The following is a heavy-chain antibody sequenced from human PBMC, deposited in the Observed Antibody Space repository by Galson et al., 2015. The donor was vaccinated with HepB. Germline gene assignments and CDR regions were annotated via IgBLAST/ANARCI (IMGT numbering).Heavy chain of an antibody. Sequence: SLRLSCAACGFTFTSYGMSWVRQAPGKGLECVSAISRGGDTSDYADSVKGRFTVSRDSSTNTLYLRMNGLRADDTAIYYCVRGTTAPDYWGQGTLVTVSS. CDR3: VRGTTAPDY. V-gene: IGHV3-23*01. D-gene: IGHD2/OR15-2a*01. CDR2: ISRGGDTS. J-gene: IGHJ4*02. CDR1: GFTFTSYG.